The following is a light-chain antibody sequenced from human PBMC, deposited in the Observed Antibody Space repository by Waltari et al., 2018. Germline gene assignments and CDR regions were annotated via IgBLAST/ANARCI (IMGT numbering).Light chain of an antibody. CDR3: QQYDNSPQIT. Sequence: EIVLTQSPGTLSLSPGERATLSCRASQSVSNNYLAWYQQKPGQAPRPLIYGASSRVTGIPDRFSGSGSGTDFTLTISRLEPEDFAVYYCQQYDNSPQITFGQGTRLEIK. V-gene: IGKV3-20*01. J-gene: IGKJ5*01. CDR2: GAS. CDR1: QSVSNNY.